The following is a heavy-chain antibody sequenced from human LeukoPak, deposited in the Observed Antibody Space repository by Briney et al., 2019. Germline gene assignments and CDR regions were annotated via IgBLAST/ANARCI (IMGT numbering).Heavy chain of an antibody. CDR2: ISAYNGNT. CDR3: ARLASCSHMRCAFDI. J-gene: IGHJ3*02. CDR1: GYTFTSYG. Sequence: ASVKVSCKASGYTFTSYGISWVRQAPGQGLEWMGWISAYNGNTNYAQKLQGRVTMTTDTSTSTAYMELRSLRSDDTAVYYCARLASCSHMRCAFDIWGQGTMVTVSS. D-gene: IGHD2-2*01. V-gene: IGHV1-18*01.